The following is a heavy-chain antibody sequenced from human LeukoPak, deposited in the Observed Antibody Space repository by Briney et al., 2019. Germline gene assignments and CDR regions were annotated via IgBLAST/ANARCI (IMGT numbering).Heavy chain of an antibody. Sequence: GRSLRLSCAASGFAFSSDAMTWVRQTPGKGLEWVSTIDISGDVTNYADSVKGRFTISRDNSKNTLYLQVNSLRVEDTAIYYCTKDVSNFIGASDAWGQGTMVTVSS. CDR1: GFAFSSDA. V-gene: IGHV3-23*01. J-gene: IGHJ3*01. CDR2: IDISGDVT. CDR3: TKDVSNFIGASDA. D-gene: IGHD2-8*01.